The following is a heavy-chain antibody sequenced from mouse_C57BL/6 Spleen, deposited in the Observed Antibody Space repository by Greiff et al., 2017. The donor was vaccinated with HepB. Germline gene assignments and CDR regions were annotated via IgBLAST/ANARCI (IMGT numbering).Heavy chain of an antibody. J-gene: IGHJ2*01. Sequence: EVHLVESGPGLVKPSQSLSLTCSVTGYSITSGYYWNWIRQFPGNKLEWMGYISYDGSNNYNPSLKNRISITRDTSKNQFFLKLNSVTTEDTATYYCARGWPFDYWGQGTTLTVSS. CDR1: GYSITSGYY. V-gene: IGHV3-6*01. CDR3: ARGWPFDY. D-gene: IGHD2-3*01. CDR2: ISYDGSN.